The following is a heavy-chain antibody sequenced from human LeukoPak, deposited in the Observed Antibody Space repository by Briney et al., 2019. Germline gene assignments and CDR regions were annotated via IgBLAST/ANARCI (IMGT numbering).Heavy chain of an antibody. Sequence: PGRSLRLSCAASGFTFDDYAMHWVRQAPGKGLEWVSGISWNSGSIGYADSVKGRFTISRDNAKNSLYLQMNSLRAEDTALYYCAKDKGYGDLQRVGYFDYWGQGTLVTVSS. CDR3: AKDKGYGDLQRVGYFDY. CDR2: ISWNSGSI. D-gene: IGHD4-17*01. J-gene: IGHJ4*02. V-gene: IGHV3-9*01. CDR1: GFTFDDYA.